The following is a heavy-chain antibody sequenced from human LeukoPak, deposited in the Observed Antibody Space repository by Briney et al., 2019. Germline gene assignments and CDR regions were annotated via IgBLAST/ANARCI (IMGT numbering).Heavy chain of an antibody. CDR2: INWNGGST. J-gene: IGHJ2*01. D-gene: IGHD4-17*01. CDR1: GFTFDDYG. Sequence: PGGSLRLSCAASGFTFDDYGMTWVRQAPGKGLEWVSGINWNGGSTGYADSVKGRFTISRDNARNSLYLQMNSLRAEDTALYYCARAFYGDYWYFDLRGRGTLLTASS. V-gene: IGHV3-20*04. CDR3: ARAFYGDYWYFDL.